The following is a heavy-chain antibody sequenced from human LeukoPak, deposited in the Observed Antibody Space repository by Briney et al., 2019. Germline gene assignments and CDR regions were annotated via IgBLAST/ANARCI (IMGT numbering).Heavy chain of an antibody. V-gene: IGHV4-38-2*02. CDR3: ARSYSRFFYYYMDV. Sequence: PSETLSLTCTVSGYSISSGYYWSWIRQPPGKGLEWIGEISQSGSTNYNPSLKSRVTISVDTSKNQFSLKLSSVTAADTAVYYCARSYSRFFYYYMDVWGKGTTVTISS. D-gene: IGHD6-13*01. CDR2: ISQSGST. J-gene: IGHJ6*03. CDR1: GYSISSGYY.